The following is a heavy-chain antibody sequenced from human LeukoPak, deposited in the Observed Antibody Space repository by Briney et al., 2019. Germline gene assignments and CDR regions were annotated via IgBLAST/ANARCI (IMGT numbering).Heavy chain of an antibody. V-gene: IGHV4-34*01. Sequence: SETLSLTCAVYGGSFSGYYWSWIRQPPGKGLEWIGEINHSGSTNYNPSLKSRVTISVDTSKNQFSLKLSSVTAADTAVYYCARGRRRSEALTMVRGVITFDYWGQGTLVTVSS. CDR3: ARGRRRSEALTMVRGVITFDY. D-gene: IGHD3-10*01. CDR1: GGSFSGYY. CDR2: INHSGST. J-gene: IGHJ4*02.